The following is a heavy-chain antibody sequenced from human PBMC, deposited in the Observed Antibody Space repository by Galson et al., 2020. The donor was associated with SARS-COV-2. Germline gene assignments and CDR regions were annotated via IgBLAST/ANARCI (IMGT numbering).Heavy chain of an antibody. D-gene: IGHD1-26*01. J-gene: IGHJ2*01. CDR2: IRSKANSYAP. CDR1: GFTFSGSA. CDR3: TRNVVGATIGGYFDL. V-gene: IGHV3-73*01. Sequence: GGSLRLSCAGSGFTFSGSAMHWVRQASGNGLEWVGLIRSKANSYAPAYAASVKGRFTISRDDSKNTAYLQMNSLKTEDTAVYYCTRNVVGATIGGYFDLWGRGTLVTVSS.